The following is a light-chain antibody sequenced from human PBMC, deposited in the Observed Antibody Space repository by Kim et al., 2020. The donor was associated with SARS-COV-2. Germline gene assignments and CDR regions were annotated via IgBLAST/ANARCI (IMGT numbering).Light chain of an antibody. V-gene: IGKV2-28*01. CDR2: QSS. Sequence: IVMTQSPLSLPVTPGEPASISCRSSQSLLHSNGNTYLDWYLQRPGRSPQLLIYQSSNRASGVPDRFIGSGSGTDFTLKISRVEAEDVGIYYCMQALQTPRVVGQGTKLEI. J-gene: IGKJ2*01. CDR1: QSLLHSNGNTY. CDR3: MQALQTPRV.